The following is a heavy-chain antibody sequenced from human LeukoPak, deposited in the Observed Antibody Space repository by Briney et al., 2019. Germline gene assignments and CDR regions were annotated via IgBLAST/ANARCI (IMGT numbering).Heavy chain of an antibody. J-gene: IGHJ4*02. CDR2: ITHSGGT. D-gene: IGHD7-27*01. CDR3: ARGRISNWVFEGTLFDA. CDR1: GGSLNGYY. Sequence: SETLSLTCTVSGGSLNGYYWSWIRQPPGKGLEWIGFITHSGGTDFDSSLGGRVTISVDTSKNQFSLRLTSMTAADTAVYFCARGRISNWVFEGTLFDAWGQGVLVTASS. V-gene: IGHV4-59*01.